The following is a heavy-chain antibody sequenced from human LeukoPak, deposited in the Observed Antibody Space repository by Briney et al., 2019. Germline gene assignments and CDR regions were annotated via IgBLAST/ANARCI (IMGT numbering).Heavy chain of an antibody. J-gene: IGHJ4*02. Sequence: GRSLRLSCAASGFTFSSYGMHWVRQAPGKGLEWVAAISYDGSNKYYADSVKGRFTISRDNSKNTLYLQMNSLRAEDTAVYYCAKDWHYYDSSGYYYDGYWGQGTLVTVSS. CDR2: ISYDGSNK. V-gene: IGHV3-30*18. CDR3: AKDWHYYDSSGYYYDGY. CDR1: GFTFSSYG. D-gene: IGHD3-22*01.